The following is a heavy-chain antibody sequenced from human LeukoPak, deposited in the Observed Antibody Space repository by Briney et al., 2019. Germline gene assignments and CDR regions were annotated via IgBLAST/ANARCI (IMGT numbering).Heavy chain of an antibody. CDR2: ITSDGTST. J-gene: IGHJ4*02. Sequence: GGSLRLSCAASGYTFSSYWMHWVRQAPGKGLVWVSRITSDGTSTSHADSVKGRFTTSRDNAKNTLYLQMNSLRAEDTAVYYCRYFLPHFDYWGQGTLVTVSS. CDR3: RYFLPHFDY. V-gene: IGHV3-74*01. CDR1: GYTFSSYW. D-gene: IGHD2/OR15-2a*01.